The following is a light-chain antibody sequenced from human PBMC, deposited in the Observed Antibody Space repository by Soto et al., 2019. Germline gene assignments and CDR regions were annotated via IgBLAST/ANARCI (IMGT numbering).Light chain of an antibody. CDR3: QQSYSTGIT. CDR1: QSISSY. CDR2: AAS. J-gene: IGKJ5*01. Sequence: DIQMTQSPSSLSASVGDRVTITCRASQSISSYLNWYQQKPGKAPKLLIYAASSLQSGVPSRFSGSGPGTEFTHTISSLQPEDFAAYYCQQSYSTGITFGQGTRLDIK. V-gene: IGKV1-39*01.